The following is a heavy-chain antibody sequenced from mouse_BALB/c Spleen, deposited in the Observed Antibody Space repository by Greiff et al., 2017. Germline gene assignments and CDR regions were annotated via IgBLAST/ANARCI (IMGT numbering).Heavy chain of an antibody. V-gene: IGHV14-3*02. J-gene: IGHJ3*01. CDR2: IDPANGNT. D-gene: IGHD2-3*01. Sequence: VQLKQSGAELVKPGASVKLSCTASGFNIKDTYMHWAKQRPEQGLEWIGRIDPANGNTKYDPKFQGKATITADTSSNTAYLQLSSLTSEDTAVYYCAIYDGYSWFAYWGQGTLVTVSA. CDR1: GFNIKDTY. CDR3: AIYDGYSWFAY.